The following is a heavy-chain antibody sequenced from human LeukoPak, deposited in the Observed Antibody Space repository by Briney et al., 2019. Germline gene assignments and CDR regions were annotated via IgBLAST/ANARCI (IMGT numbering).Heavy chain of an antibody. CDR1: GDSVSSNSAA. Sequence: SQTLSLTCAISGDSVSSNSAAWNWVRQSPSRGLEWLGRTYYRSKWYNDYAVSVKSRITINPDTSKNQFSLQLNSVTPEDTAVYYCARGESGSYQDDHDAFDIWGQGTMVTVSS. V-gene: IGHV6-1*01. J-gene: IGHJ3*02. CDR2: TYYRSKWYN. CDR3: ARGESGSYQDDHDAFDI. D-gene: IGHD1-26*01.